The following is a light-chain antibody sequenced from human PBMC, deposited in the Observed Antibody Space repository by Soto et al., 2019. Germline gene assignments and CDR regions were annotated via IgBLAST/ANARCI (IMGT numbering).Light chain of an antibody. CDR1: QSVLYSSNNKNY. CDR2: WAS. J-gene: IGKJ4*01. V-gene: IGKV4-1*01. CDR3: QQYYTTLALT. Sequence: IVMTQSPDSLAVSLGERATINCKSSQSVLYSSNNKNYLAWYQHQPGQPPKLLIYWASTRQSGVPDRFSGSGSGTDFTLTISSLQAEDVAVYYCQQYYTTLALTFGGGTRVEI.